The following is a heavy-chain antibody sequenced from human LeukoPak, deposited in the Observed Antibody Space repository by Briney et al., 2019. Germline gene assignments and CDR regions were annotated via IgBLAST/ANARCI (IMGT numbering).Heavy chain of an antibody. CDR3: ARVGYSGWNLEY. V-gene: IGHV4-39*01. D-gene: IGHD5-12*01. J-gene: IGHJ4*02. CDR1: GGSIRSSSYY. CDR2: IYYSGSI. Sequence: SSETLSLTCSVSGGSIRSSSYYWGWIRQPPGKGLAWIGSIYYSGSIYYSPSLKSRVIISVDTSKNQFSLKLRSVTAADTAVYYCARVGYSGWNLEYWGQGTLVTVSS.